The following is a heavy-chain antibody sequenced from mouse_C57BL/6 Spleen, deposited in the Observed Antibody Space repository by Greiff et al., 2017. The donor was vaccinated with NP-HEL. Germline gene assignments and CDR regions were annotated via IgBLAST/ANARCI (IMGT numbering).Heavy chain of an antibody. CDR2: IYPRSGNT. J-gene: IGHJ4*01. CDR1: GYTFTSYG. CDR3: ARFGDGYCECYAMDY. Sequence: QVQLQQSGAELARPGASVKLSCKASGYTFTSYGISWVKQRTGQGLEWIGEIYPRSGNTYYNEKFKGKATLTADKSSSTAYMELRSLTSEDSAVYFCARFGDGYCECYAMDYWGQGTSLTVSS. V-gene: IGHV1-81*01. D-gene: IGHD2-3*01.